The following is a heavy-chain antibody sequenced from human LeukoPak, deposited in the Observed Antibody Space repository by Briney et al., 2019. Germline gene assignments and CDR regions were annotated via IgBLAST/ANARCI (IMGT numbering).Heavy chain of an antibody. CDR1: GYTLTELS. Sequence: GASVKVSCKVSGYTLTELSMHWVRQAPGKGLEWMGGFDPEDGETIYPQKFQGRVTTTEDTSTDTAYMELSSLRSEDTAVYYCATWAAAGITSLAFDIWGQGTMVTVSS. CDR3: ATWAAAGITSLAFDI. D-gene: IGHD6-13*01. CDR2: FDPEDGET. V-gene: IGHV1-24*01. J-gene: IGHJ3*02.